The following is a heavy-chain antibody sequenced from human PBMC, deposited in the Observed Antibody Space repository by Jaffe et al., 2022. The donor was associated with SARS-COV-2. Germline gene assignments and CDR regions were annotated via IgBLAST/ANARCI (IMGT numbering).Heavy chain of an antibody. CDR3: AGVLQTGYYDSSAQGGMDV. D-gene: IGHD3-22*01. CDR2: ISSSSSYI. CDR1: GFTFSSYS. Sequence: EVQLVESGGGLVKPGGSLRLSCAASGFTFSSYSMNWVRQAPGKGLEWVSSISSSSSYIYYADSVKGRFTISRDNAKNSLYLQMNSLRAEDTAVYYCAGVLQTGYYDSSAQGGMDVWGQGTTVTVSS. J-gene: IGHJ6*02. V-gene: IGHV3-21*01.